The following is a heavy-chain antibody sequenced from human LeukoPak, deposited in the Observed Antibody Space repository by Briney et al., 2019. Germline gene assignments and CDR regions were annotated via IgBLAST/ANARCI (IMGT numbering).Heavy chain of an antibody. CDR3: ARGDGSRLDY. V-gene: IGHV3-33*01. Sequence: PGRSLRLSCAASGFTFSSYGMHWVRQAPGEGLEWVAVIWYDGSNKYYADSVKGRFTISRDNSKNTLYLQMNSLRAEDTAVYYCARGDGSRLDYWGQGTLVTVSS. CDR2: IWYDGSNK. J-gene: IGHJ4*02. CDR1: GFTFSSYG. D-gene: IGHD2-15*01.